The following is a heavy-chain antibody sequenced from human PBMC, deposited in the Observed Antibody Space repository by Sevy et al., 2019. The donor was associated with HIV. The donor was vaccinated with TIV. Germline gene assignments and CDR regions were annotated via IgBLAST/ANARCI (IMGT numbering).Heavy chain of an antibody. J-gene: IGHJ4*02. Sequence: GGSLRLSCAASGFGFSGTWMNWVRQAPGKGLEWVAIISPEGSRIDYADSVKGRLIVSRDNANSSVSLQMNSLRVEDMGVYHCAKDRGWKTFDYWGQGALVTVSS. D-gene: IGHD3-10*01. CDR2: ISPEGSRI. CDR1: GFGFSGTW. CDR3: AKDRGWKTFDY. V-gene: IGHV3-7*04.